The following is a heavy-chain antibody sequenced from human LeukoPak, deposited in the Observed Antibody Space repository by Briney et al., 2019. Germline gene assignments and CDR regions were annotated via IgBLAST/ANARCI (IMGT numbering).Heavy chain of an antibody. V-gene: IGHV4-59*01. CDR2: IYYSGST. Sequence: SETLSLTCTVSGGSINSYYWSWIRQPPGKGLEWIGNIYYSGSTNYSPSLKSRVTISVDTSKNQFSLKLRSVTAADTAVYYCARYSGSYPHDAFEIWGQGTMVTVSS. CDR1: GGSINSYY. CDR3: ARYSGSYPHDAFEI. J-gene: IGHJ3*02. D-gene: IGHD1-26*01.